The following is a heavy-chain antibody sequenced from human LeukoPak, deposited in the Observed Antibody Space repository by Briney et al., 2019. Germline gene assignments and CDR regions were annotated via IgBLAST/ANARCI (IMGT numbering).Heavy chain of an antibody. J-gene: IGHJ6*02. D-gene: IGHD2-2*01. Sequence: PGGSLRLSCAASGFTFSSYGMHWVRQAPGKGLEWVAVIWYDGSNKYYADSVKGRFTISRDNSKNTLYLQMNSLRAEDTAVYYCARDIVVVPAAMRFGYYYYGMDVWGQGPRSPSP. CDR3: ARDIVVVPAAMRFGYYYYGMDV. CDR1: GFTFSSYG. V-gene: IGHV3-33*01. CDR2: IWYDGSNK.